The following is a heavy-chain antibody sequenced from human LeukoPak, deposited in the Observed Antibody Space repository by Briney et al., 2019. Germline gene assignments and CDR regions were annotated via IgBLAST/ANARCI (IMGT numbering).Heavy chain of an antibody. Sequence: SETLSLTCTVSGGSISSYYWSWIRQPPGKGLEWIGSIYHSGSTYYNPSLKSRVTISVDTSKNQFSLKLSSVTAADTAVYYCARGDHRHDSSNWFDPWGQGTLVTVSS. J-gene: IGHJ5*02. V-gene: IGHV4-59*12. CDR1: GGSISSYY. CDR2: IYHSGST. CDR3: ARGDHRHDSSNWFDP. D-gene: IGHD3-22*01.